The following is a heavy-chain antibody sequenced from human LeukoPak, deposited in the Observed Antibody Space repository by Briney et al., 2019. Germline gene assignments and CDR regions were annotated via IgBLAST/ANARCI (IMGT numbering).Heavy chain of an antibody. CDR2: INPNSGGT. Sequence: ASVKVSCKASGYTFTSYDINWVRQATGQGLEWMGWINPNSGGTNYAQKFQGRVTMTRDTSISTAYMELSRLRSDDTAVYYCARDRGLLDLYYFDYWGQGTLVTVSS. CDR3: ARDRGLLDLYYFDY. V-gene: IGHV1-2*02. D-gene: IGHD1-26*01. J-gene: IGHJ4*02. CDR1: GYTFTSYD.